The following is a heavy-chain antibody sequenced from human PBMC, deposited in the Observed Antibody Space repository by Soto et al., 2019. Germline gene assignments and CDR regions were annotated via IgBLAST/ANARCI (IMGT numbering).Heavy chain of an antibody. CDR1: GFTFSSYG. V-gene: IGHV3-30*18. J-gene: IGHJ6*02. CDR2: ISYDGSNK. D-gene: IGHD2-15*01. CDR3: AKDLGYCSGGSCYSRGYYYYGMDV. Sequence: QVQLVESGGGVVQPGRSLRLSCAASGFTFSSYGMHWVRQAPGKGLEWVVVISYDGSNKYYADSVKGRFTISRDNSKNTLYLQMNSLRAEDTAVYYCAKDLGYCSGGSCYSRGYYYYGMDVWGQGTTVTVSS.